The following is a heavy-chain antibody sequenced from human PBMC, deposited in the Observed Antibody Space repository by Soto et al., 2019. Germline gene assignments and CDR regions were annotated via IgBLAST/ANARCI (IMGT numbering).Heavy chain of an antibody. CDR3: ARDRWLVDYYYYGMDV. V-gene: IGHV3-33*01. J-gene: IGHJ6*02. CDR2: IWYDGSTK. D-gene: IGHD3-22*01. CDR1: GFSFRDCG. Sequence: GGSLRLSCAASGFSFRDCGMHWVRQAPGKGLEWVSVIWYDGSTKYYGDSVKGRFTISRDTFKNTLYLQMDSLRAEDTAVYYCARDRWLVDYYYYGMDVWGQGTTVTLS.